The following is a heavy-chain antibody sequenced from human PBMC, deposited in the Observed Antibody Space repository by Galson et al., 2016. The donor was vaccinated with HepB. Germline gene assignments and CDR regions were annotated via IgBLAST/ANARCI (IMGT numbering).Heavy chain of an antibody. CDR3: ARDCSDTSCFP. Sequence: SVKVSCKASGYTFTSYRLTWLRQASGQGLEWMGWITADNGNTNYAQNLQGRVTMTTDTSTSTAYMELRSLRSDDTAVYCCARDCSDTSCFPWGQGTLVTVSS. D-gene: IGHD2-2*01. CDR2: ITADNGNT. V-gene: IGHV1-18*01. J-gene: IGHJ5*02. CDR1: GYTFTSYR.